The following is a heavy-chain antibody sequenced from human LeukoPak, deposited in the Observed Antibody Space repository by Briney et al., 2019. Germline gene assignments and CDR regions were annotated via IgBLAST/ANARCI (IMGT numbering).Heavy chain of an antibody. CDR3: ARLPGSNYYYMDV. CDR2: ISGSGDRT. D-gene: IGHD3-10*01. V-gene: IGHV3-23*01. J-gene: IGHJ6*03. Sequence: GGSLRLSCAASGFTFSSYAMHWVRQAPGKGLEWVSAISGSGDRTYYADSVKGRFTISRDNAKNTLYLQMNSLRAEDTAVYYCARLPGSNYYYMDVWGKGTTVTGSS. CDR1: GFTFSSYA.